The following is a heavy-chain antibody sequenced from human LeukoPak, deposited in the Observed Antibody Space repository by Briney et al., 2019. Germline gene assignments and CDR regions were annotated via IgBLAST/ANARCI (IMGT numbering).Heavy chain of an antibody. CDR2: INHSGST. V-gene: IGHV4-34*01. D-gene: IGHD6-19*01. Sequence: PSETLSLTCAVYGGSFSGYYWSWIRQPPGKGLEWIGEINHSGSTNYNPSLKSRVTISVDTSKNQFSLKLSSVTAADTAVYYCARRGYSSGWYVGYWGRGTLVTVSS. J-gene: IGHJ4*02. CDR3: ARRGYSSGWYVGY. CDR1: GGSFSGYY.